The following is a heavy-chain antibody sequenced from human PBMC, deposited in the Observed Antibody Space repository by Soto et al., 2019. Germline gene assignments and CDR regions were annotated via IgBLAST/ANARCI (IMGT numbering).Heavy chain of an antibody. CDR1: GGSISSYY. CDR2: IYYSGST. V-gene: IGHV4-59*01. Sequence: SETLSLTCTVSGGSISSYYWSWIRQPPGKGLEWIGYIYYSGSTNYNPSLKSRVTISVDTSKNQFSLKLSSVTAADTAVYYCARERGTYCGPTVPRDPEACDSGCQGTRAPSPQ. D-gene: IGHD2-21*01. CDR3: ARERGTYCGPTVPRDPEACDS. J-gene: IGHJ3*02.